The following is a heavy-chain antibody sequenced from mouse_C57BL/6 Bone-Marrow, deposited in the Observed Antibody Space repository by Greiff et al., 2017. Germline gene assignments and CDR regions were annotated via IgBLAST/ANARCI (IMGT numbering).Heavy chain of an antibody. D-gene: IGHD2-13*01. J-gene: IGHJ2*01. V-gene: IGHV14-4*01. CDR3: TTGGLDY. Sequence: EVQLQQSGAELVRPGASVKLSCTASGFNIKDDYMHWVKQRPEQGLEWIGWIDPENGDTEYASKFQGKATKTADTSSNTAYLQLSSLTSEDTAVYYCTTGGLDYWGQGTTLTVSS. CDR1: GFNIKDDY. CDR2: IDPENGDT.